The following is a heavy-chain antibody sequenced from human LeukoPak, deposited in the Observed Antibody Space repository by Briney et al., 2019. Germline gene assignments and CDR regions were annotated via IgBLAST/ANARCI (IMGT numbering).Heavy chain of an antibody. J-gene: IGHJ4*02. V-gene: IGHV1-2*02. CDR3: AREPERGYCSSTRCSHDY. D-gene: IGHD2-2*01. Sequence: ASVKASSKASGYTFTAYYMHSVRQAPGHQLEWMGWINTNSSGTDYAKKFQGRVTMARDTSISTAYMELSRLRSDDTAVYYCAREPERGYCSSTRCSHDYWGQGTLVTVSS. CDR1: GYTFTAYY. CDR2: INTNSSGT.